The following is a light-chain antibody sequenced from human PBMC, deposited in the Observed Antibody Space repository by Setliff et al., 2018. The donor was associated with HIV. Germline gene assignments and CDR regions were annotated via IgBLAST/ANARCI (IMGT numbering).Light chain of an antibody. V-gene: IGLV2-23*02. CDR2: EVT. J-gene: IGLJ1*01. CDR1: SSDVGSYNF. CDR3: CSYADTSTFTYV. Sequence: QSALTQPASVSGSPGQSITISCTGTSSDVGSYNFVSWYQQHPGKAPKLMIYEVTKRPSGVSNRFSGSKSGNTASLTISGLQAEDEADYYCCSYADTSTFTYVFGTGTKVTV.